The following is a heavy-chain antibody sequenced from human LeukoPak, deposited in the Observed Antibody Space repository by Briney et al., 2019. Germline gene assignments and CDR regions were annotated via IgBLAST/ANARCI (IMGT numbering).Heavy chain of an antibody. Sequence: GGSLRLSCAASGFTVSSNYMSWVRQAPGKGLEWVSVIYSGGSTYYADSVKGRFTISRDNSKSTLYLQMNSLRAEDTAVYYCAREGLGYSSGWYQTDPRGSMSYWGQGTLVTVSS. CDR2: IYSGGST. J-gene: IGHJ4*02. V-gene: IGHV3-66*01. D-gene: IGHD6-19*01. CDR1: GFTVSSNY. CDR3: AREGLGYSSGWYQTDPRGSMSY.